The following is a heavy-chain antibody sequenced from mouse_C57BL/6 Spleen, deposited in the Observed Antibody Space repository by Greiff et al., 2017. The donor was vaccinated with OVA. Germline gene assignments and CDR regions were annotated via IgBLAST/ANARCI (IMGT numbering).Heavy chain of an antibody. CDR1: GFTFSDYG. V-gene: IGHV5-17*01. D-gene: IGHD4-1*01. CDR2: ISSGSSTI. CDR3: ARRPGRYYAMDY. J-gene: IGHJ4*01. Sequence: EVKVVESGGGLVKPGGSLKLSCAASGFTFSDYGMHWVRQAPEKGLEWVAYISSGSSTIYYADTVKGRFTISRDNAKNTLFLQMTSLRSEDTAMYYCARRPGRYYAMDYWGQGTSVTVSS.